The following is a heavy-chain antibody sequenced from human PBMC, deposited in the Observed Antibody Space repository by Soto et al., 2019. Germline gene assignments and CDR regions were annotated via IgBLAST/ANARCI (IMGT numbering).Heavy chain of an antibody. CDR3: ARDWGTPGRGSAVGYYYHYGMDV. CDR2: IKEDGREK. Sequence: EVQLVESGGGLVQPGGSLRLSCLASEFTFNTYWMNWVRQAPGRGLEWVANIKEDGREKNYVDSMKGRFTISRDNAKNSLYLQMNSLRGEDTDVYFCARDWGTPGRGSAVGYYYHYGMDVWGQGTTVTVSS. D-gene: IGHD6-19*01. CDR1: EFTFNTYW. V-gene: IGHV3-7*05. J-gene: IGHJ6*02.